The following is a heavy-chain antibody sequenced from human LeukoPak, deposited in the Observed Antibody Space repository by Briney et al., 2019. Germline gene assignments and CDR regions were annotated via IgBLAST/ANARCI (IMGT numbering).Heavy chain of an antibody. Sequence: GGSLRLSCAASGFTFSSYGMHWVRQAPGKGLEWVAVISYDGSNKYYADSVKGRFTISRDNSKNSLFLQMNSLRAEDMALYYCAREILSPNDILTGSYKWRESGSAFDLWGQGTMVTVSS. CDR3: AREILSPNDILTGSYKWRESGSAFDL. D-gene: IGHD3-9*01. CDR2: ISYDGSNK. J-gene: IGHJ3*01. V-gene: IGHV3-30*03. CDR1: GFTFSSYG.